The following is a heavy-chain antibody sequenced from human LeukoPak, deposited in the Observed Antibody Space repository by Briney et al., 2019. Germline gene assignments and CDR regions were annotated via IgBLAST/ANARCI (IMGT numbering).Heavy chain of an antibody. J-gene: IGHJ4*02. CDR3: ARLAVAYFDS. Sequence: PGGSLRLSCAASGFTVGSNYMGWVRQAPGKGLGWVSVIYPGGTTYYPESVKGRFTISRDNSKNTLFLQMDSLRDEDTALYYCARLAVAYFDSWGQGTLVSVSS. D-gene: IGHD6-19*01. V-gene: IGHV3-66*04. CDR1: GFTVGSNY. CDR2: IYPGGTT.